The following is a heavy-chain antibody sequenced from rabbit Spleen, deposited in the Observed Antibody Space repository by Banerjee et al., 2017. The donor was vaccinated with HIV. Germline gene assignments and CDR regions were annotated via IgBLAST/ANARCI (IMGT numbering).Heavy chain of an antibody. V-gene: IGHV1S45*01. D-gene: IGHD1-1*01. Sequence: QEQLVESGGGLVQPGGSLTLTCTASGFSFSRTYDMCWVRQAPGKGLEWIACFNFGDNDVNVYASWAKGRFTISKTSSTTVTLQMTSLTAADTATYFCARDGANTYLSYFNLWGQGTLVTVS. CDR1: GFSFSRTYD. CDR2: FNFGDNDVN. CDR3: ARDGANTYLSYFNL. J-gene: IGHJ4*01.